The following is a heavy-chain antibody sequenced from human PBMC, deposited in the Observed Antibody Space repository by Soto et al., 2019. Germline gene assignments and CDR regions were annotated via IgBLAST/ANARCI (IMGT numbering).Heavy chain of an antibody. CDR2: ISGSGDST. J-gene: IGHJ3*02. Sequence: GGSLRLSCVASGFTFATSAMSWVRQAPGKGLEWVSDISGSGDSTKYADSVKGRFTIFRDNSKSTLYVQMSGLRVDDTAVYYCEKGGYCTRTDCFHPFDIGGKGKMVTVPS. V-gene: IGHV3-23*01. CDR1: GFTFATSA. CDR3: EKGGYCTRTDCFHPFDI. D-gene: IGHD2-15*01.